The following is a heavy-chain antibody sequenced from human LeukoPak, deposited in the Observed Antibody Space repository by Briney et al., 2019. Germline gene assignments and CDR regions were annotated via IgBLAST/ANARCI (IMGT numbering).Heavy chain of an antibody. J-gene: IGHJ4*02. Sequence: ASVKVSCKASGYTFTGYYMHWVRQAPGQGLEWMGWINPNSGGTNYAQKFQGRVTMTRDTSISTAYMELSRLRSDDTAVYYCARDSRYQGARSPQGDYDSSGYYLPKWGQGTLVTVSS. CDR1: GYTFTGYY. CDR3: ARDSRYQGARSPQGDYDSSGYYLPK. D-gene: IGHD3-22*01. CDR2: INPNSGGT. V-gene: IGHV1-2*02.